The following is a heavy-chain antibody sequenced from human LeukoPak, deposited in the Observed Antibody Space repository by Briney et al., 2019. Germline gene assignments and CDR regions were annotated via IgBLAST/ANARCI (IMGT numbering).Heavy chain of an antibody. CDR2: ISSSSSYI. CDR3: ARVHGDYGGPYYYYGMDV. V-gene: IGHV3-21*01. CDR1: GFTFSSYS. Sequence: GGSLRLSCAASGFTFSSYSMNWVRQAPGKGLEWVSSISSSSSYIYYADSVKGRFTISRDNAKNSLYLQMNSLRAEDTAVYYCARVHGDYGGPYYYYGMDVWGQGTTVTVSS. J-gene: IGHJ6*02. D-gene: IGHD4-17*01.